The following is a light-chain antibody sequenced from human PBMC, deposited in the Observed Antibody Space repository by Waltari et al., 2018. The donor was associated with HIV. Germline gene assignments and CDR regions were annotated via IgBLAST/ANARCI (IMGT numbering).Light chain of an antibody. Sequence: QSVLTQPPSASGTPGQRVTIPCSGRSSNIGSNTVNWYQQVPGTAPNLLIYINNQRPSGVPDRFSGSKSGTSASLAISGLQSEDEADYYCAAWDDSLSGYVFGTGTKVTVL. J-gene: IGLJ1*01. CDR2: INN. CDR1: SSNIGSNT. CDR3: AAWDDSLSGYV. V-gene: IGLV1-44*01.